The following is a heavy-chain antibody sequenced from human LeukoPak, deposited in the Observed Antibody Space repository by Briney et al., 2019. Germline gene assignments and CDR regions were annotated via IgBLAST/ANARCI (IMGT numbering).Heavy chain of an antibody. CDR1: GFTFSSYW. V-gene: IGHV3-7*01. Sequence: GSLRLSCAASGFTFSSYWMSWVRQAPGKGLEWVANIKQDGSEKYYVDSVKGRFTISRDNAKNSLYLQMNSLRAEDTAVYYCARFCSGGSCHPGAFDIWGQGTMVTVSS. J-gene: IGHJ3*02. CDR2: IKQDGSEK. CDR3: ARFCSGGSCHPGAFDI. D-gene: IGHD2-15*01.